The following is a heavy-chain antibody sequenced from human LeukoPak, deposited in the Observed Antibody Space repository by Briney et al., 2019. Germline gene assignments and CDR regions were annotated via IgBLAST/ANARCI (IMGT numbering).Heavy chain of an antibody. CDR3: APDQGDYVPST. CDR1: GVTFSGSA. D-gene: IGHD4-17*01. J-gene: IGHJ4*02. V-gene: IGHV3-73*01. CDR2: IKGKAHNYAT. Sequence: GGSLRLSCAASGVTFSGSAVHWVRQAPGKGLEWVGRIKGKAHNYATAYAASGKGRFTISRDDSKNTAYLQMNSLKTDATAMYYSAPDQGDYVPSTWGQGTLVTVSS.